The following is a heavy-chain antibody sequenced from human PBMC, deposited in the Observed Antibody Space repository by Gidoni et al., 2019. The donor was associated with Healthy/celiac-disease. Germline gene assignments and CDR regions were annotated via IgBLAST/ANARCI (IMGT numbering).Heavy chain of an antibody. CDR3: TSSSWSRNYYFDY. Sequence: EVQLLESGGGLVQPGGSLRLSCAASGFTFSSYAMSWVRQAPGKGLGWVSAISGSGGSTYYADSVKGRFTISRDNSKNTLYLQMNSLRAEDTAVYYCTSSSWSRNYYFDYWGQGTLVTVSS. V-gene: IGHV3-23*01. CDR2: ISGSGGST. D-gene: IGHD6-13*01. J-gene: IGHJ4*02. CDR1: GFTFSSYA.